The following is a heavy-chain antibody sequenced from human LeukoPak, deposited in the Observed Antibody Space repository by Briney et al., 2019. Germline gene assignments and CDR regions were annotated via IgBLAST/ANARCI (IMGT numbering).Heavy chain of an antibody. J-gene: IGHJ4*02. CDR1: GFTFSNYA. V-gene: IGHV3-30-3*01. CDR2: ISYDGSNK. CDR3: AGELPFDY. Sequence: PGGSLRLSCAASGFTFSNYAMHWVRQAPGKGLEWVAVISYDGSNKYYADSVKGRFTISRDNSKNTLYLQMNSLRAEDTAVYYCAGELPFDYWGQGTLVTVSS.